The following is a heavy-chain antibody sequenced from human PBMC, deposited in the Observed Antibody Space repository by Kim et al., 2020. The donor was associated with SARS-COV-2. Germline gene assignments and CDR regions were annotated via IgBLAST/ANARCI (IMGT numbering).Heavy chain of an antibody. CDR3: ARDGRMRYDSGRYPASVGDY. V-gene: IGHV1-3*04. Sequence: ASVKVSCKASGYTFTRYTIHWVRQAPGQRLEWMGWINIGNGKTKYSEMFQGRVNITRDTSASAAYMELSSLRSEDTAMYYCARDGRMRYDSGRYPASVGDYWGQGTLVTVSS. D-gene: IGHD3-10*01. CDR2: INIGNGKT. J-gene: IGHJ4*01. CDR1: GYTFTRYT.